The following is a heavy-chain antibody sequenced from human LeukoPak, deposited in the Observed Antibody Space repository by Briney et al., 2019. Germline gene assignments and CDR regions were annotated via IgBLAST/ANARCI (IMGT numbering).Heavy chain of an antibody. Sequence: PSETLSLTCTVSGYSLRNGYHWAWFRQPPGKGLEWIGSVSQSGSTYDNPSLKSRVTISLDTSKSQFSLKVRYVTAADTAVYYCARGLNDSWTGENYWGQGTLVTVSS. J-gene: IGHJ4*02. CDR3: ARGLNDSWTGENY. CDR1: GYSLRNGYH. CDR2: VSQSGST. D-gene: IGHD3-3*01. V-gene: IGHV4-38-2*02.